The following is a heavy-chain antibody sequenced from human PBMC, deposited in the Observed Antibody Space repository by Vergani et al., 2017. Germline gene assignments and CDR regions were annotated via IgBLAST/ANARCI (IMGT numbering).Heavy chain of an antibody. D-gene: IGHD3-9*01. Sequence: QLHLQESGPGLVKPSETLSLTCTVSGGSITSSSYYWGWIRQPPGKGLEWIGNIYHRGGAYYNPSLKGRVTISVDTSKNQFSLEVTSVTASDTAIYFCARTESFILRYFHCALWGQGTLVTVSS. CDR1: GGSITSSSYY. CDR2: IYHRGGA. J-gene: IGHJ4*02. CDR3: ARTESFILRYFHCAL. V-gene: IGHV4-39*01.